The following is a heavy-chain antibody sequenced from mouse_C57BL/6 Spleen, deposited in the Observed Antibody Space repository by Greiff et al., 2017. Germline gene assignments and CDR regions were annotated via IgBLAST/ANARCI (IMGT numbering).Heavy chain of an antibody. V-gene: IGHV1-82*01. Sequence: QVQLKQSGPGLVKPGASVTISCTASGYAFSSSWMNWVKQRPGKGLEWIGRIYPGDGDTNYNGKFKGKGTLTADKSSSTAFMQLSHLTSEDSAVYSATREGDGNSFSWFAYWGQGTLVTVSA. CDR1: GYAFSSSW. D-gene: IGHD1-1*01. CDR3: TREGDGNSFSWFAY. CDR2: IYPGDGDT. J-gene: IGHJ3*01.